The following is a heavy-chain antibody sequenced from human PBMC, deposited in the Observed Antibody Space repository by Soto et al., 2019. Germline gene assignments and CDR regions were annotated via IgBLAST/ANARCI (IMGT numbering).Heavy chain of an antibody. Sequence: GGSLRLSCAASGFAFTGHPMSWVRQAPEKGLEWVAGISDGGDLTYNADSVKGRFTISRDNSRNTLYLQMNSLRAEDTAVYYCARRVIGSSRAFDIWGQGTMVTISS. CDR1: GFAFTGHP. D-gene: IGHD3-10*01. V-gene: IGHV3-23*01. J-gene: IGHJ3*02. CDR2: ISDGGDLT. CDR3: ARRVIGSSRAFDI.